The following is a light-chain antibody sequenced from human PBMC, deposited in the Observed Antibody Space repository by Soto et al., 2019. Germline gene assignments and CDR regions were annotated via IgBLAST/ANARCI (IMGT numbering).Light chain of an antibody. CDR1: SSNIGAGYD. CDR2: GNS. CDR3: QSYDSSMSGYV. J-gene: IGLJ1*01. Sequence: QSVLTQPPSVSGAPGQRVTISCTGSSSNIGAGYDVHWYQQLPGTAPKLLIYGNSNRPSGVPDRSSGSKSGTSASLAITGLQAEDEADYYCQSYDSSMSGYVFGTGTKVIV. V-gene: IGLV1-40*01.